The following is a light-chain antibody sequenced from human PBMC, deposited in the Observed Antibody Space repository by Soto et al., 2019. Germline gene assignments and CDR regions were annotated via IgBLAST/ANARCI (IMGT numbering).Light chain of an antibody. V-gene: IGKV3-20*01. CDR1: QSVSSSY. CDR2: GAS. J-gene: IGKJ4*01. Sequence: EIVLTQSPGTLSLSPGERATLSYRASQSVSSSYLAWYQQKPGQAPRLLIYGASSRATGIPDRFSGSGSGTDFTLTINRLEPEDFAVYYCEQYDKSITFGGGTK. CDR3: EQYDKSIT.